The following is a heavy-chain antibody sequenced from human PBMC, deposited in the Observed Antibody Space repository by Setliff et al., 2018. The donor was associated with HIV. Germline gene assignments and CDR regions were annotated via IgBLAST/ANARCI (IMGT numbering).Heavy chain of an antibody. D-gene: IGHD3-3*01. V-gene: IGHV4-39*01. CDR3: ARLGTDGQVYYNFWSGNHMYYFDY. CDR2: IFYTGNT. Sequence: KTSETLSLTCTVSGGSISISSYYWGWIRQPPGKGLEWIGSIFYTGNTYYNPSLKSRVTISVDTSKNQFSLKLRSVTAADTAVYYCARLGTDGQVYYNFWSGNHMYYFDYWGQGMLVTVSS. J-gene: IGHJ4*02. CDR1: GGSISISSYY.